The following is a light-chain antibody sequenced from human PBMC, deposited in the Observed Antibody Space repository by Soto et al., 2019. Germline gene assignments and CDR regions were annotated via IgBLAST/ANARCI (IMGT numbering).Light chain of an antibody. J-gene: IGLJ1*01. CDR2: DVS. Sequence: QSVLTHPASVSGSPGQSITISCTGTSSDVGGYDSVSWYQQHPGKAPKLMIYDVSNRPSGVSNRFSGSKSGNTASLTISGLQAEDEADYYCSSYTSSSTLLYVFGTGTKVTVL. CDR3: SSYTSSSTLLYV. V-gene: IGLV2-14*01. CDR1: SSDVGGYDS.